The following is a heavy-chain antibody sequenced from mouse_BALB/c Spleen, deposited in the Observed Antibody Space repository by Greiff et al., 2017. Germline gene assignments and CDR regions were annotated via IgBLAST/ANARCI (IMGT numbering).Heavy chain of an antibody. CDR2: IWGDGST. J-gene: IGHJ4*01. CDR1: GFSLTGYG. CDR3: ARDQWLLKCYAMDY. Sequence: QVQLKESGPGLVAPSQSLSITCTVSGFSLTGYGVNWVRQPPGKGLEWLGMIWGDGSTDYNSALKSRLSISKDNSKSQVFLRMNSLQTDDTARYYCARDQWLLKCYAMDYWGQGTSVTVSS. D-gene: IGHD2-3*01. V-gene: IGHV2-6-7*01.